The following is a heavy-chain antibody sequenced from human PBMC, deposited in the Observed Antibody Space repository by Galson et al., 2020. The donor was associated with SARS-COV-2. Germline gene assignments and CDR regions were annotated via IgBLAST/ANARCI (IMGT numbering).Heavy chain of an antibody. D-gene: IGHD2-2*01. CDR1: GFTFGDYA. V-gene: IGHV3-49*04. Sequence: GGSLRLSCTASGFTFGDYAMSWVRQAQGKGLEWVGFIRSKAYGGTTDYAASVKGRFTISSDDSKSIAYLQMNSLKTEDTAVYYCTSTDIVVVPAAIGDIWGQGTMVTVSS. CDR2: IRSKAYGGTT. CDR3: TSTDIVVVPAAIGDI. J-gene: IGHJ3*02.